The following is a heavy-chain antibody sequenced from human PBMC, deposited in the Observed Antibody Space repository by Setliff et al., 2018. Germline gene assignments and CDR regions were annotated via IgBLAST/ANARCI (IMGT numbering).Heavy chain of an antibody. J-gene: IGHJ3*02. CDR1: GYSFATHW. D-gene: IGHD3-10*01. CDR3: ARPRSGAFDI. Sequence: GESLKISCKGSGYSFATHWIGWVRQVPGKGLEWMAIIYPDDSDTRYSPSFQGQVTVSADTSSSTAFLQWSSLEASDTAMYYCARPRSGAFDIWGQGTMVTVSS. V-gene: IGHV5-51*01. CDR2: IYPDDSDT.